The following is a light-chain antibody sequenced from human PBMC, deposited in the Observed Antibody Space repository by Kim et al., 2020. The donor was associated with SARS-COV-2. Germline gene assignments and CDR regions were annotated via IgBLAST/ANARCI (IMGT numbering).Light chain of an antibody. CDR1: QDISNY. J-gene: IGKJ3*01. Sequence: DIQMTQSPSSLSASVGDRVTITCQASQDISNYLNWYQQKPGKAPKLLIYDASNLETGVPSRFSGSGSGTDFTFTISSLQPEDIATYYCQQYDNLPRTFGPGTKVEIQ. CDR3: QQYDNLPRT. CDR2: DAS. V-gene: IGKV1-33*01.